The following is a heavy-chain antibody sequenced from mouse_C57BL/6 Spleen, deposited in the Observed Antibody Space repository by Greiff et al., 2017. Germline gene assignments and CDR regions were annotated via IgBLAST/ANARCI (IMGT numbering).Heavy chain of an antibody. CDR3: ARLGYGSSYGY. CDR1: GYTFTSYW. D-gene: IGHD1-1*01. CDR2: IYPSDSET. Sequence: QVQLQQPGAELVRPGSSVKLSCKASGYTFTSYWMDWVKQRPGQGLEWIGNIYPSDSETPYNQKFKDKATLTVDKSSSTAYMQLSSLTSADSAVYYCARLGYGSSYGYWGQGTTLTVSS. J-gene: IGHJ2*01. V-gene: IGHV1-61*01.